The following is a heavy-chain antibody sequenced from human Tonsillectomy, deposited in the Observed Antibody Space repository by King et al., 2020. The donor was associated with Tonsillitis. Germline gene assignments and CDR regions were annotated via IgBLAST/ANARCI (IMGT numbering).Heavy chain of an antibody. D-gene: IGHD7-27*01. CDR3: AKDLSTGAFDS. Sequence: VQLVESGAEVKKPGASVKVSCRASGYTFTGYYLHWVRQAPGQGLEWMGWIHPKSGDTHYAQTFQGRVIMTRDTSISTTYMEMSRLRSDDTAVYYCAKDLSTGAFDSWVQGTLVTVSS. CDR1: GYTFTGYY. CDR2: IHPKSGDT. J-gene: IGHJ4*02. V-gene: IGHV1-2*02.